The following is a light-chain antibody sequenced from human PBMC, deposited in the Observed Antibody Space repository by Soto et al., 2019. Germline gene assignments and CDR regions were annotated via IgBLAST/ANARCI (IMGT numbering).Light chain of an antibody. CDR1: QSVSSN. CDR3: QQYNNWPPYT. V-gene: IGKV3-15*01. CDR2: GAS. J-gene: IGKJ2*01. Sequence: EIVMTQSPATLSVSPGERATLSCRASQSVSSNLAWYQQKPGQAPRLLIYGASTRATGIPARFSGSGSGTEFTHTISSLQSEDFAVHYGQQYNNWPPYTFGQGTKLEIK.